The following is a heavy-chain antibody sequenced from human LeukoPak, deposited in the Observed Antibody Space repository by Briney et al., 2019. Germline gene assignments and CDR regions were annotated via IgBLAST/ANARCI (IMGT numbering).Heavy chain of an antibody. D-gene: IGHD2-15*01. J-gene: IGHJ6*03. CDR2: INHSGST. CDR3: ARLGLAYCSGGSCYSGFYYYYYMDV. CDR1: GGSFSGYY. V-gene: IGHV4-34*01. Sequence: SETLSLTCAVYGGSFSGYYWSWIRQPPGKGLEWIGEINHSGSTNYNPSLKSRVTISVDTSKNQFSLKLSSVTAADTAVYYCARLGLAYCSGGSCYSGFYYYYYMDVWGKGTTVTISS.